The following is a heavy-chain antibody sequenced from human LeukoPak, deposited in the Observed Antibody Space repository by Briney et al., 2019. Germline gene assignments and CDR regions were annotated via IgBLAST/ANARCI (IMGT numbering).Heavy chain of an antibody. Sequence: KPSETLSLTCTVSGGTFSSYFWSWIRQPPGKGLEWIGYIYYSGSTNYNPSLKSRVTISVDTSKNQFSLKLSSVTAADTAVYYCARTTEGYCRGRSCYSYYYYMDVWGKGTTVTVS. V-gene: IGHV4-59*01. D-gene: IGHD2-15*01. CDR1: GGTFSSYF. J-gene: IGHJ6*03. CDR2: IYYSGST. CDR3: ARTTEGYCRGRSCYSYYYYMDV.